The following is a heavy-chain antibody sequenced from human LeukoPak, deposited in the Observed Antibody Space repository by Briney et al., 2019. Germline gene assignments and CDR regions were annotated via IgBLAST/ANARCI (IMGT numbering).Heavy chain of an antibody. V-gene: IGHV4-39*07. CDR2: IYYSGTT. CDR1: GGSISSSSYY. J-gene: IGHJ4*02. D-gene: IGHD3-16*01. CDR3: AREVHGAFDY. Sequence: PSEALSLTCTVSGGSISSSSYYWGWIRQPPGKGLEWIGSIYYSGTTYYDPSLKRRVTISVDTSNNQFSLKLSSVTAADTAVYYCAREVHGAFDYWGQGTLVTVSP.